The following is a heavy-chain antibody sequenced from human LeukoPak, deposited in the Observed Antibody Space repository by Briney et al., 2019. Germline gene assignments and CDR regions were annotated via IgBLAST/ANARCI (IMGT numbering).Heavy chain of an antibody. V-gene: IGHV3-20*04. CDR3: ARELSTGIGYYYMDV. Sequence: GGSLRLSCAASGFTFDDYGMSRVRQAPGKGLEWVSGTNWNGGSTGYADSVKGRFTISRDNAKNSLYLQVNSLRAEDTALYYCARELSTGIGYYYMDVWGKGTTVTVSS. CDR1: GFTFDDYG. D-gene: IGHD2-21*02. CDR2: TNWNGGST. J-gene: IGHJ6*03.